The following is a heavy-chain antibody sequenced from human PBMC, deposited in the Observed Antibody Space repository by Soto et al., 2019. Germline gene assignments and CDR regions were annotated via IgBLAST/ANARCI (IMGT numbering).Heavy chain of an antibody. D-gene: IGHD7-27*01. CDR3: ARGRVPGY. Sequence: QSLSCAPSGFTLIRYSMNWVRQAPGKGLGWVTSISSSSSYIYYAVAVQGRVTITRNNDKNSLYLQMNSLRADDTAVYYWARGRVPGYWGQGTLVTV. CDR1: GFTLIRYS. J-gene: IGHJ4*02. CDR2: ISSSSSYI. V-gene: IGHV3-21*01.